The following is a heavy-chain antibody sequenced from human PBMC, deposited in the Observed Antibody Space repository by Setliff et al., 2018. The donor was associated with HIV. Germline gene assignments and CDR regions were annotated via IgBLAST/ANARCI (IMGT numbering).Heavy chain of an antibody. CDR3: ARALDFLTEQLNWFFPL. Sequence: GESLTISCKASGYRFASYWIAWVRQMPGKGLEWMGIIYPGDSDTRYSPSFQGQVTISVDKSISTAYLQWNSLKASDTAIYYCARALDFLTEQLNWFFPLWGRGTLVTVSS. J-gene: IGHJ2*01. V-gene: IGHV5-51*01. D-gene: IGHD3-9*01. CDR1: GYRFASYW. CDR2: IYPGDSDT.